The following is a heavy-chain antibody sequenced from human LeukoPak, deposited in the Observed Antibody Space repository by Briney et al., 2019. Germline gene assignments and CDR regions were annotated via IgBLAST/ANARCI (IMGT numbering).Heavy chain of an antibody. CDR2: FSSSSNYI. CDR1: GFTFSTYA. D-gene: IGHD1-26*01. V-gene: IGHV3-21*01. Sequence: GGSLRVYCSASGFTFSTYAMHWGRQTSGNGLEYVSSFSSSSNYIYYADSVKRRFTISRDNAKNSLYLQMNSLRAEDTAVYYCARDRSFYSGSYWTAFDYWGQGTLVTVPS. J-gene: IGHJ4*02. CDR3: ARDRSFYSGSYWTAFDY.